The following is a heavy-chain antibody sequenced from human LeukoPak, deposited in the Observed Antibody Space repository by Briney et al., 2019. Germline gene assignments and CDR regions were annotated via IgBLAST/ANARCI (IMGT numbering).Heavy chain of an antibody. V-gene: IGHV4-59*01. D-gene: IGHD6-13*01. J-gene: IGHJ4*02. Sequence: SETLSLTCTVSGGSISSYYWSWIRQPPGKGLEWIGYIYYSGSTNYNPSLKSRVTISVDTSKNQFSLKLSFVTAADTAVYYCARSYSSSSYFDYWGQGTLVTVSS. CDR1: GGSISSYY. CDR3: ARSYSSSSYFDY. CDR2: IYYSGST.